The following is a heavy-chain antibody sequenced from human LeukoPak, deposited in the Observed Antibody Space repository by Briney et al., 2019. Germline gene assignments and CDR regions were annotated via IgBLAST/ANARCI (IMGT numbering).Heavy chain of an antibody. Sequence: PGGSLRLSCAASGFTFSDYYMSWIRQAPGKGLEWVSYISSSGSTIYYADSVKGRFTISRDNAENSLYLQMNSLRAEDTAVYYCARENTAMAYYFDYWGQGTLVTVSS. CDR1: GFTFSDYY. D-gene: IGHD5-18*01. V-gene: IGHV3-11*04. CDR3: ARENTAMAYYFDY. J-gene: IGHJ4*02. CDR2: ISSSGSTI.